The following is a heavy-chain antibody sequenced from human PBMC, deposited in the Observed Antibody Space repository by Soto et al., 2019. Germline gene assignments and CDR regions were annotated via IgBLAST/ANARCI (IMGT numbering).Heavy chain of an antibody. CDR3: ARGVRYCSSTSCSQPYYYYGMDV. CDR1: GGTFSSYA. Sequence: QVQLVQSGAEVKKPGSSVKVSCKASGGTFSSYAISWVRQAPGQGLEWMGGIIPIFGTAKYAQKFQGRVTITADESTSTASMELSSLRSEDTAVYYCARGVRYCSSTSCSQPYYYYGMDVWGQGTTVTVSS. J-gene: IGHJ6*02. V-gene: IGHV1-69*01. D-gene: IGHD2-2*01. CDR2: IIPIFGTA.